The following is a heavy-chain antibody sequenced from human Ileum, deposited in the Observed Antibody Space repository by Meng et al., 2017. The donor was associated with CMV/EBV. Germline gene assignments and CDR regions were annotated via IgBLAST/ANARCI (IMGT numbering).Heavy chain of an antibody. CDR3: AREAGGGHSANDWFDP. CDR2: ISSSSSYI. D-gene: IGHD2-21*02. Sequence: GESLKISCAASGFTFSKYTINWVRQAPGKGLEWVSSISSSSSYIYYADSVKGRFTISRDNAQNSLYLQMNSLRAEDTAVYYCAREAGGGHSANDWFDPWGQGTLVTVSS. V-gene: IGHV3-21*01. CDR1: GFTFSKYT. J-gene: IGHJ5*02.